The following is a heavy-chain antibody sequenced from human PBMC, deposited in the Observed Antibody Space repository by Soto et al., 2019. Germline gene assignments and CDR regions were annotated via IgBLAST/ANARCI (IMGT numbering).Heavy chain of an antibody. V-gene: IGHV3-9*01. J-gene: IGHJ6*02. CDR2: ISWNSGSI. D-gene: IGHD3-16*02. CDR3: AKDMGSDYDYVWGSYRHYYGMDV. Sequence: GGSLRLSCAASGFTFDDYAMHWVRQAPGKGLEWVSGISWNSGSIGYADSVKGRFTISRDNAKNSLYLQMNSLRAEDTALYYCAKDMGSDYDYVWGSYRHYYGMDVWGQGTTVTVSS. CDR1: GFTFDDYA.